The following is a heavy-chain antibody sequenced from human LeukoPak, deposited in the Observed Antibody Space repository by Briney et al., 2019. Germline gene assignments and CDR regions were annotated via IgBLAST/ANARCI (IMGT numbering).Heavy chain of an antibody. CDR2: IYHSGST. J-gene: IGHJ6*02. CDR1: GYSIGSGYY. Sequence: SETLSLTCTVSGYSIGSGYYWGWIRQPPGKGLEWIGSIYHSGSTYYNPSLKSRVTISVDTSKNQFSLKLSSVTAADTAVYYCARDRGNYYGMDVWGQGTTVTVSS. CDR3: ARDRGNYYGMDV. V-gene: IGHV4-38-2*02.